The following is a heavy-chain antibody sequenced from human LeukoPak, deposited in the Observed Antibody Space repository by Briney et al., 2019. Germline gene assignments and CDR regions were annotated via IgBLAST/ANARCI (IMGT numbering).Heavy chain of an antibody. Sequence: GGSLRLSCVASGFTFSSYGMHWVRQAPGKGLEWVAVLSSGGSHEYFADSVKGRFTISRDNSKNTLNLQMSSLRPEDTAVYYCAKEGATAGKMRFHFDYWGQGTLVTVSS. V-gene: IGHV3-30*18. J-gene: IGHJ4*02. CDR2: LSSGGSHE. D-gene: IGHD6-13*01. CDR1: GFTFSSYG. CDR3: AKEGATAGKMRFHFDY.